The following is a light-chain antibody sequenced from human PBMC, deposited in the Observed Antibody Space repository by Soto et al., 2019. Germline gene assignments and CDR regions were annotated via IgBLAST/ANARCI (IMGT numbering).Light chain of an antibody. Sequence: EIVMKQAPATLSVSPGERATLSCRASQEVSSNLAWYQQKPGQAPRPLIYGASTRATGIPARFSGSGSGTEFTLTISRLQSEDFAVYYCQQYNNSPLTFGGGTKVEIK. CDR1: QEVSSN. J-gene: IGKJ4*01. CDR3: QQYNNSPLT. CDR2: GAS. V-gene: IGKV3-15*01.